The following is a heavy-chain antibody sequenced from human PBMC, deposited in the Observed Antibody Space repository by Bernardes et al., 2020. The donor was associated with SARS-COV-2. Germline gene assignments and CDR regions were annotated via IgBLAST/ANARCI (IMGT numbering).Heavy chain of an antibody. J-gene: IGHJ5*01. Sequence: SETLSLTCTVYGVSFSSNYWNWIRQRPGKGLEWVWEITHSGSTNYNPHLKRRGTITVDTSKNQFSLKLSSVTAADTAVYYCARGLGYCEIVTGYRSGDWFDSWGQGTLATVP. CDR2: ITHSGST. D-gene: IGHD3-9*01. CDR3: ARGLGYCEIVTGYRSGDWFDS. CDR1: GVSFSSNY. V-gene: IGHV4-34*01.